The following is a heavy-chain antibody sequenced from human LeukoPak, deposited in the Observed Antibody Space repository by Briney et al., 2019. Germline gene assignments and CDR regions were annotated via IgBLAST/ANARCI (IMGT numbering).Heavy chain of an antibody. V-gene: IGHV3-73*01. CDR2: IRSNANSYAT. CDR1: GFTFSGST. J-gene: IGHJ4*02. D-gene: IGHD3-10*01. CDR3: TRHDSGVLDY. Sequence: GGSLRLSCAASGFTFSGSTIHWVRQASGKGLEWVGRIRSNANSYATAYAASVKGRFTISRDDSKTTAYLQMNSLKTEDTAVYYCTRHDSGVLDYWGQGTLVTVSS.